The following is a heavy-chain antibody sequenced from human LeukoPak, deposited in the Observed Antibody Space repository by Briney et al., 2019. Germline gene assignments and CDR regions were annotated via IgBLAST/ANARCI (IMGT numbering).Heavy chain of an antibody. D-gene: IGHD2-15*01. CDR2: IYENDEK. V-gene: IGHV2-5*01. CDR1: GFSFSTGGVG. Sequence: SGPTLVNPTQTLTLTCTFSGFSFSTGGVGVGWIRQPPGEALEWLGVIYENDEKLYSSPLQNRLSITKDTSKNQVVLTMANMDPVDTATYYCAHRHRGVASDIWGQGTMVTVSS. J-gene: IGHJ3*02. CDR3: AHRHRGVASDI.